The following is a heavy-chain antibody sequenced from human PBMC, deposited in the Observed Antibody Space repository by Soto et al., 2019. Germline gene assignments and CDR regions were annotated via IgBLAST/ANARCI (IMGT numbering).Heavy chain of an antibody. D-gene: IGHD6-13*01. CDR3: ARDFRPLNPSSRMDV. Sequence: ASVKVSCKASGYTFTDYGISWVRQAPGQGLEWMGWISAYNDNTKYAQKLQGRVTMTTDTSTSTVYMELRSLRSDDTAVYYCARDFRPLNPSSRMDVWGQGTTVTVSS. CDR2: ISAYNDNT. CDR1: GYTFTDYG. V-gene: IGHV1-18*04. J-gene: IGHJ6*02.